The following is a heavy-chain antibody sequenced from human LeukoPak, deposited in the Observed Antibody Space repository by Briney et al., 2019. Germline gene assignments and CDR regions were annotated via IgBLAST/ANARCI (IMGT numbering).Heavy chain of an antibody. V-gene: IGHV1-69*13. CDR2: IIPIFGTA. J-gene: IGHJ4*02. Sequence: SVKVSCKASGGTFSSYAISWVRQAPGQGLEWMGGIIPIFGTANYAQKFQGRVTITADESTSTAYMELSSLRSEDTAVYYCARVPRAPNYYVSGSYYWYFDYWGQGTLVTVSS. D-gene: IGHD3-10*01. CDR3: ARVPRAPNYYVSGSYYWYFDY. CDR1: GGTFSSYA.